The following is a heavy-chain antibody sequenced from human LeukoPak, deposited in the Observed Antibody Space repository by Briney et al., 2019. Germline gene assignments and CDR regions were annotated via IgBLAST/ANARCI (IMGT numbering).Heavy chain of an antibody. CDR2: IYHSGST. CDR1: GYSISSGYY. V-gene: IGHV4-38-2*02. D-gene: IGHD6-13*01. CDR3: ARSRRSWSTFDY. J-gene: IGHJ4*02. Sequence: NPSEILSLTCTVSGYSISSGYYWGWIRQPPGKGLEWIGNIYHSGSTYYNPSLKSRVTISVDTSKNQFSLKLTSVTATDTAVYYCARSRRSWSTFDYWGQGTLVTVSS.